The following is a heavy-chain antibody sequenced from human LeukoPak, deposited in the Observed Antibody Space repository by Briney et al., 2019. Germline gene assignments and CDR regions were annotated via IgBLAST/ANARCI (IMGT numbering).Heavy chain of an antibody. V-gene: IGHV1-2*02. CDR1: GYTFIHYY. D-gene: IGHD3-16*01. J-gene: IGHJ4*02. Sequence: ASVKVSCKTSGYTFIHYYLHWVRQAPAQGLEWMGCINPSCGGSYFSRELMGRFSMSRDTAKNTIYMELRSLNSGDTAFYYCARVKGNGSQLRGTLDNWGQGTLVTVSS. CDR3: ARVKGNGSQLRGTLDN. CDR2: INPSCGGS.